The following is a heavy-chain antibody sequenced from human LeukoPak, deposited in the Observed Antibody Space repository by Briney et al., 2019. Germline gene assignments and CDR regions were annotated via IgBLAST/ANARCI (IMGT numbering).Heavy chain of an antibody. CDR1: GYTFTSYY. Sequence: ASVKVSCKTSGYTFTSYYMHWVRQAPGQGLEWMGIINPSGGSTGYAQKFQGRVTMTRDTSTSTVYTELSSLRSEDTAVYYCARDPRLRFWSGKKGSPYFDYWGQGTLVTVSS. CDR3: ARDPRLRFWSGKKGSPYFDY. CDR2: INPSGGST. V-gene: IGHV1-46*01. D-gene: IGHD3-3*01. J-gene: IGHJ4*02.